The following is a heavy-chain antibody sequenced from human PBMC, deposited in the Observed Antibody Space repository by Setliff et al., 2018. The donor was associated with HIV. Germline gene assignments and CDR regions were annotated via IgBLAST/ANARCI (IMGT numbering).Heavy chain of an antibody. D-gene: IGHD3-22*01. J-gene: IGHJ3*02. V-gene: IGHV1-18*01. CDR2: INVYNGHT. Sequence: ASVKVSCKASDYIFTSFHITWVRQAPGQGLEWVGRINVYNGHTTYAQKFQGRVTMTTDTSTTTAHLEVSSLRSEDTAVYYCASPLGSSGYGAFDIWGQGTMVTVSS. CDR1: DYIFTSFH. CDR3: ASPLGSSGYGAFDI.